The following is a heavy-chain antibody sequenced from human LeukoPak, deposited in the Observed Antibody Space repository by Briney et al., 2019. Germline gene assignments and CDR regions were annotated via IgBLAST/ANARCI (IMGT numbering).Heavy chain of an antibody. CDR1: GYTFTGYY. J-gene: IGHJ4*02. CDR2: INPNSGGT. V-gene: IGHV1-2*02. D-gene: IGHD6-13*01. CDR3: ASQKPPSSWCDY. Sequence: GESLKVSCKASGYTFTGYYMHWVRQAPGQGLEWMGWINPNSGGTNYAQKIQGRVTMTRDTSISTAYMELSRLRSDDTAVYYCASQKPPSSWCDYWGQGTLVTVSS.